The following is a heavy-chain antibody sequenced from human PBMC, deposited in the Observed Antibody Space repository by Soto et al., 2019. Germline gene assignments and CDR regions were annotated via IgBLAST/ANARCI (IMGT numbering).Heavy chain of an antibody. V-gene: IGHV4-34*01. J-gene: IGHJ4*02. CDR1: GGSFSGYY. D-gene: IGHD6-19*01. Sequence: SETLSLTCAVYGGSFSGYYWSWIRQPPGKGLEWIGEINHSGSTNYNPSLKSRVTISVDTSKNQFSLKLSSVTAADTAVYYCARGLRHFKQWLVRGTLFDYWGQGTLVTVS. CDR3: ARGLRHFKQWLVRGTLFDY. CDR2: INHSGST.